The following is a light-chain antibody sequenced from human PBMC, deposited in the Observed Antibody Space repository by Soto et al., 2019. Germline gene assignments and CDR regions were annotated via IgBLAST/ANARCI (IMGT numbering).Light chain of an antibody. CDR1: QSVSNNY. CDR2: GAS. CDR3: QQYGSIPRT. J-gene: IGKJ1*01. V-gene: IGKV3-20*01. Sequence: IVLTHSPGTLSLSPVERATLSCSASQSVSNNYLAWYQQKPGQAPRLLIYGASSSATGIPDRFSGSGSGTDFTLTISRLEAEDGAGYCCQQYGSIPRTFGRGTMLDIK.